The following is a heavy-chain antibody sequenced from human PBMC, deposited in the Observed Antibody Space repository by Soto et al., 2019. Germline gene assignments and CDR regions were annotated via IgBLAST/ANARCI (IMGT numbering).Heavy chain of an antibody. CDR3: TTGRDDLLY. CDR2: IKSKTDGGTT. CDR1: GFTLDKVW. J-gene: IGHJ4*01. D-gene: IGHD1-26*01. Sequence: EVQLVESGGGLIKTGGSLRLSCAVSGFTLDKVWMNWVRQAPGKGLEWVVRIKSKTDGGTTDYAAPVKGRFTISRDDSKNMLYLQMNSLKTEDTGMYFCTTGRDDLLYWGQGTLVTVFS. V-gene: IGHV3-15*07.